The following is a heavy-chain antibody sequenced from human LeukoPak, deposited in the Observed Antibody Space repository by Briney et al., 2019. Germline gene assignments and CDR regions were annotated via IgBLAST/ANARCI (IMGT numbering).Heavy chain of an antibody. Sequence: SETLSLTCTVSGGSISSYYWSWIRQPPGKGLEWIGYIYYSGSTNYNPSLKSRVTISVDTSKNQFSLKLSSVTAADTAEYYCARAERGYSYGFFDYWGQGTLVTVSS. D-gene: IGHD5-18*01. J-gene: IGHJ4*02. CDR2: IYYSGST. V-gene: IGHV4-59*01. CDR3: ARAERGYSYGFFDY. CDR1: GGSISSYY.